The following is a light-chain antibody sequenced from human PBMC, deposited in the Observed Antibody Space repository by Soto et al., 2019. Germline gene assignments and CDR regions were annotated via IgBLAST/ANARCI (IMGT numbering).Light chain of an antibody. Sequence: QSALTQPASVSGSPGQSITISCTGTSSDVGGYNYVSWYQQHPGKAPKLMIYDVSNRPSGVSNRFSGSKSGNTASLTISGVQAEDEAEYYCSSYTSSSTGVFGTGTKLTVL. CDR1: SSDVGGYNY. CDR3: SSYTSSSTGV. J-gene: IGLJ1*01. CDR2: DVS. V-gene: IGLV2-14*01.